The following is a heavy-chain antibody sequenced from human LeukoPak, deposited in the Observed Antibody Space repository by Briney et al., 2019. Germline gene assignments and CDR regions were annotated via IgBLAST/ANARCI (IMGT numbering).Heavy chain of an antibody. CDR1: GGFFSGYY. Sequence: SETLSLTCAVYGGFFSGYYWSGIRQPPGRGREWIGEINHSGSTNYNPSLKSRVTISVDTSKNQFSLKLSSVTAADTAVYYCAREGSSGYYYYWGQGTLVTVSS. CDR3: AREGSSGYYYY. CDR2: INHSGST. V-gene: IGHV4-34*01. J-gene: IGHJ4*02. D-gene: IGHD3-22*01.